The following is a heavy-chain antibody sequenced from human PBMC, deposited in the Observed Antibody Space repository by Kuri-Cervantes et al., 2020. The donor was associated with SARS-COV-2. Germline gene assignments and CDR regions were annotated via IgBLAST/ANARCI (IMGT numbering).Heavy chain of an antibody. D-gene: IGHD4-17*01. CDR1: GFSFNTYA. CDR2: ISYDGGKK. CDR3: AEDGHDYDDLAFDPTDS. J-gene: IGHJ4*02. Sequence: GESLKISCAASGFSFNTYAMYWARQAPGKGLEWVAVISYDGGKKYYAKSVKGRFTISRDNSKNTLYLQMNSLRPEDTALYYCAEDGHDYDDLAFDPTDSWGQGTLVTVSS. V-gene: IGHV3-30-3*01.